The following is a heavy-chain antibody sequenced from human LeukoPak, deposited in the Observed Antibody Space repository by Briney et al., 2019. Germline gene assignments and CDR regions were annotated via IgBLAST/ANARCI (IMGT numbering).Heavy chain of an antibody. CDR2: IYHSGST. CDR3: ARDGGDGSSYYYGMDV. V-gene: IGHV4-38-2*02. J-gene: IGHJ6*02. Sequence: SETLSLTCAVSGYSISSGYYWGWIRQPPGKGLEWIGSIYHSGSTYYNPSLKSRVTISVDTSKNQFSLKLSSVTAADTAVYYCARDGGDGSSYYYGMDVWGQGTTVTVSS. CDR1: GYSISSGYY. D-gene: IGHD5-24*01.